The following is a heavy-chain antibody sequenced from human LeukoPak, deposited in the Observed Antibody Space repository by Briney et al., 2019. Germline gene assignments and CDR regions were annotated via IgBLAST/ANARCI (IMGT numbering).Heavy chain of an antibody. CDR1: GFTFSSYG. D-gene: IGHD3-16*02. CDR2: IWYDGSNK. CDR3: ARGPYGSYYDYVWGSYRSTFDY. V-gene: IGHV3-33*08. J-gene: IGHJ4*02. Sequence: PGGSLRLSCAVSGFTFSSYGMHWVRQAPGKGLEWVAVIWYDGSNKYYADSVKGRFTISRDNSKNTLYLQMNSLRAEDTAVYYCARGPYGSYYDYVWGSYRSTFDYWGQGTLVTVSS.